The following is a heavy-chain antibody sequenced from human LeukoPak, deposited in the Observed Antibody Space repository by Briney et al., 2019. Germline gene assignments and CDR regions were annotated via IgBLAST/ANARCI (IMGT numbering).Heavy chain of an antibody. CDR3: AKDEYYYDSSGYYLFDY. D-gene: IGHD3-22*01. V-gene: IGHV3-30*18. CDR2: ISYDGSNK. CDR1: GFTFSSYG. Sequence: GGSLRLSCAASGFTFSSYGRHWVRQAPGKGLEWVAVISYDGSNKYYADSVKGRFTISRDNSKNTLYLQMNSLRDEDTAVYYCAKDEYYYDSSGYYLFDYWGQGTLVTVYS. J-gene: IGHJ4*02.